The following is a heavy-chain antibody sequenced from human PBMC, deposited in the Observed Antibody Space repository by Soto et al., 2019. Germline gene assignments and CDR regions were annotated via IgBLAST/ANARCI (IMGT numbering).Heavy chain of an antibody. CDR2: INPNSGGT. Sequence: ASVKVSCKASGYTFTGYYMHWVRQAPGQGLEWMGWINPNSGGTNYAQKFQGWVTMTTDTSTSTAYMELRSLRSDDTAVYYCARGYDILTGYRVVGAFDIWGQGTMVTVSS. V-gene: IGHV1-2*04. CDR1: GYTFTGYY. CDR3: ARGYDILTGYRVVGAFDI. D-gene: IGHD3-9*01. J-gene: IGHJ3*02.